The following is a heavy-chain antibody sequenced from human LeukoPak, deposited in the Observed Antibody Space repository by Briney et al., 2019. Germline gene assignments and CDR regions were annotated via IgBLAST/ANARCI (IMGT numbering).Heavy chain of an antibody. CDR1: GGSISGYY. J-gene: IGHJ5*02. CDR2: ISHRGST. V-gene: IGHV4-59*01. D-gene: IGHD3-16*01. CDR3: ARGFEGVAGWFDP. Sequence: SETLSLTCTVSGGSISGYYWSWIRQPPGKAPEWIGYISHRGSTKYNFSLKSRVTMSVDTSKNQFSLKLSSVIAADTAMYCCARGFEGVAGWFDPWGQGTLVTVSS.